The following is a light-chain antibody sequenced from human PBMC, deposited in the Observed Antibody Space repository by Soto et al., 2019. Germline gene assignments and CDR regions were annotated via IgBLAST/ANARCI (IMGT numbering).Light chain of an antibody. CDR1: QSISSR. CDR2: KAS. V-gene: IGKV1-5*03. Sequence: DIQMTQSPSTLSASVGDRVTITCRASQSISSRLAWYQQKPGKAPKLLIYKASSLESGVPSRFSGSGSGTEFTLTICSLQPDDFATYYCQQYNSYSPYTFGQGTKLEIK. J-gene: IGKJ2*01. CDR3: QQYNSYSPYT.